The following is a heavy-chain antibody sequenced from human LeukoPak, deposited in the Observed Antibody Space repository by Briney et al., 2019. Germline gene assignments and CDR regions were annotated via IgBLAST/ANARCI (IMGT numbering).Heavy chain of an antibody. J-gene: IGHJ4*02. Sequence: SETLSLTCTVSGGSISSYYWSWIRQPAGKGLEWIGRIYTSGSTNYNPSLKSRVTISVDTSKNQFSLKTAADTAVYYCANSITTYYFDYWGQGTLVTVSS. CDR3: ANSITTYYFDY. CDR2: IYTSGST. V-gene: IGHV4-4*07. D-gene: IGHD3-10*01. CDR1: GGSISSYY.